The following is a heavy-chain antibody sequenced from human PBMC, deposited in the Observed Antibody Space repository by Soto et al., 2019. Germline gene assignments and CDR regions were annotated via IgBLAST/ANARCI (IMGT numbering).Heavy chain of an antibody. CDR1: GFTFSSYG. V-gene: IGHV3-33*01. CDR3: ARDYSYYDSSGAYYYYGMDV. CDR2: IWYDGSNK. D-gene: IGHD3-22*01. J-gene: IGHJ6*02. Sequence: QVQLVESGGGVVQPGRSLRLSCAASGFTFSSYGMHWVRQAPGKGLEWVAVIWYDGSNKYYADSVKGRFTISRDNSKNTLYLQMNSLRAEDTAVYYCARDYSYYDSSGAYYYYGMDVWGQGTTVTVSS.